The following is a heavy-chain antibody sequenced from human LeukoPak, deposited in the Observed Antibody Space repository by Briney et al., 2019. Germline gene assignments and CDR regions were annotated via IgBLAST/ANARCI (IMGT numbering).Heavy chain of an antibody. D-gene: IGHD6-19*01. CDR1: GDSISSTTYY. CDR2: IYYSGST. V-gene: IGHV4-39*07. CDR3: ASSYSSGWSLDY. J-gene: IGHJ4*02. Sequence: SETLSLTCTVSGDSISSTTYYWGWIRQPPGKGLEWIGSIYYSGSTLYNPSLKSRVTISVDTSKNQFSLRLSSVTAADTAVYYCASSYSSGWSLDYWGQGTLVTASS.